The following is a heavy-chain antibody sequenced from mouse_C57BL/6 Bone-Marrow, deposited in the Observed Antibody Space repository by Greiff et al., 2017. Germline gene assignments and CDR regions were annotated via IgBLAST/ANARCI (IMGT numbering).Heavy chain of an antibody. J-gene: IGHJ2*01. CDR1: GYTFTSYW. CDR2: IDPSDSYT. D-gene: IGHD3-2*02. CDR3: ARSTGYVDYFDY. Sequence: VQLQQPGAELVKPGASVKLSCKASGYTFTSYWVQWVKQRPGQGLEWIGEIDPSDSYTNYKQKFKGKATLTVDTSSSTAYMQLSSLTSEDSAVYYCARSTGYVDYFDYWGQGTTLTVSS. V-gene: IGHV1-50*01.